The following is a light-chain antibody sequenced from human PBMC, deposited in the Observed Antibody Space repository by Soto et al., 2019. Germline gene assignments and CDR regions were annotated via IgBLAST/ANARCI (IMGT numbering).Light chain of an antibody. Sequence: PGERATLSCRASQSVSSKLAWYQQKPGQAPRVLIYGASSRATGIPDRFGGSGSGTDFTLTISRLEPEDFAVYYCQQSYSIPRTFGQGTKLEIK. V-gene: IGKV3-20*01. CDR1: QSVSSK. CDR2: GAS. J-gene: IGKJ2*01. CDR3: QQSYSIPRT.